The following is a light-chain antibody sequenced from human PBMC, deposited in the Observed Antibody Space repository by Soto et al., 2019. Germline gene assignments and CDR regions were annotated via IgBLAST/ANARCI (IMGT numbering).Light chain of an antibody. CDR2: DVS. V-gene: IGLV2-14*03. J-gene: IGLJ3*02. CDR1: SNDVGLYNY. Sequence: QSALTQPASVSGSPGQSITISCSGTSNDVGLYNYVSWYQYHPGTAPKLMIYDVSNRPSGGSDRFSGSKSGNTASLTISGLQADDEADYYCTSYTSTRTVVFGGGTKLTVL. CDR3: TSYTSTRTVV.